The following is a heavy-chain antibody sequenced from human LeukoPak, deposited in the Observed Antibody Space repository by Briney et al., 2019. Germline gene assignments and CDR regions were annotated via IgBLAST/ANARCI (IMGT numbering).Heavy chain of an antibody. D-gene: IGHD6-6*01. V-gene: IGHV4-34*01. CDR2: INHSGST. CDR1: GGSFSGYY. J-gene: IGHJ4*02. CDR3: ARGQTSSSYYFDY. Sequence: SETLSLTCAVYGGSFSGYYWSWIRQPPGKGLEWIGEINHSGSTNYNPSLKGRVTISVDTSKNQFSLKLSSVTAADTAVYYCARGQTSSSYYFDYWGQGTLVTVSS.